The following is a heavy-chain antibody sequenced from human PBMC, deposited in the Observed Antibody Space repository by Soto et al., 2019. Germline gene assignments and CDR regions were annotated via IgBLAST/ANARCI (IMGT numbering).Heavy chain of an antibody. CDR2: ISGSGGGT. D-gene: IGHD2-8*01. J-gene: IGHJ4*02. Sequence: PVGSLRLSCASSGFPFRSYAMIWVRQAPGKGLEWVSLISGSGGGTYYADSVKGRFTISRDNAKNTLYLQMNSLRAEDTAVFYCTKHLSNGSPDYWGQGTLVTVSS. CDR1: GFPFRSYA. CDR3: TKHLSNGSPDY. V-gene: IGHV3-23*01.